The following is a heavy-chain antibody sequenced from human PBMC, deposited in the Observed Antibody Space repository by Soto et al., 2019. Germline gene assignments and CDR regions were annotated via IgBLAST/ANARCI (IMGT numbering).Heavy chain of an antibody. CDR2: INAGNGNT. Sequence: QVQLVQSGAEVKKPGASVKVSCKASGYTFTSYAMHWVRQAPGQRLEWMGWINAGNGNTKYSQKFQGRITITSDTSASTADKELSSVRSEDTAVYYCAIAALDAFDILGQGTMVTVSS. V-gene: IGHV1-3*01. CDR3: AIAALDAFDI. D-gene: IGHD6-6*01. J-gene: IGHJ3*02. CDR1: GYTFTSYA.